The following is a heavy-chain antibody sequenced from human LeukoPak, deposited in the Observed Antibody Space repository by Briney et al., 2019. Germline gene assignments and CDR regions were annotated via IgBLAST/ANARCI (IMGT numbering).Heavy chain of an antibody. CDR1: GFTFSSFA. V-gene: IGHV3-23*01. CDR2: ISGSGDST. Sequence: GGSLRLSCAASGFTFSSFALSWVRQAPGKGLEWVSSISGSGDSTYYMESVKGRFTISRDNSENTLYLQMNSLRADDTAVYYCARDPLITTVTTVGDYWGQGTLVTVSS. J-gene: IGHJ4*02. D-gene: IGHD4-17*01. CDR3: ARDPLITTVTTVGDY.